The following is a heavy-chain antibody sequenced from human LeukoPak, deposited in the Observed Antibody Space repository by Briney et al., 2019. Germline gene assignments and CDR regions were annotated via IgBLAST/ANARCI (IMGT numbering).Heavy chain of an antibody. CDR2: ISYDGSNK. CDR1: GFTFSSYG. V-gene: IGHV3-30*18. D-gene: IGHD2-2*01. CDR3: AKSTAHFDY. Sequence: GSLRLSCAASGFTFSSYGTHWVRQAPGKGLEWVAVISYDGSNKYYADSVKGRFTISRDNSKNTLYLQMNSLRAEDTAVYYCAKSTAHFDYWGQGTLVTVSS. J-gene: IGHJ4*02.